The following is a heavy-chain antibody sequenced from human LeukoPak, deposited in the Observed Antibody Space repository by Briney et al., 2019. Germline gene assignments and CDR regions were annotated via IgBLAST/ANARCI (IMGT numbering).Heavy chain of an antibody. CDR1: GGSISSSSYY. J-gene: IGHJ4*02. CDR2: IYYSGST. CDR3: ARRGYYDSSGYYFDY. Sequence: SETLSLTCTVSGGSISSSSYYWGWIRQPPGTGLEWLGSIYYSGSTYYNPSLKSRVTISVDTSKNQFSLKLSSVTAADTAVYYCARRGYYDSSGYYFDYWGQGTLVTVSS. D-gene: IGHD3-22*01. V-gene: IGHV4-39*01.